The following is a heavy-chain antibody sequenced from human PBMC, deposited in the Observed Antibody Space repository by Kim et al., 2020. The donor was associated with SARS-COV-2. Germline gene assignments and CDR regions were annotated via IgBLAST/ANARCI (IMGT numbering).Heavy chain of an antibody. CDR3: ASSDRGRSSWYGYYFY. CDR1: GGTFSSYA. V-gene: IGHV1-69*13. CDR2: IIPIFGTA. J-gene: IGHJ4*02. Sequence: SVKVSCKASGGTFSSYAISWVRQAPGQGLEWMGGIIPIFGTANYAQKFQGRVTITADESTSTAYMELSSLRSEDTAVYYCASSDRGRSSWYGYYFYWGQGTLVTVSS. D-gene: IGHD6-13*01.